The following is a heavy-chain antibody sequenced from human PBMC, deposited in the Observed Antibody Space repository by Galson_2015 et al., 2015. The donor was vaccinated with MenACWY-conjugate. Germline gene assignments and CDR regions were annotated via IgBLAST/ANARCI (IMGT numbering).Heavy chain of an antibody. D-gene: IGHD3-10*01. J-gene: IGHJ4*02. CDR1: GFTFSSYA. CDR3: AKELWFGGSYYYFDY. V-gene: IGHV3-23*01. Sequence: SLRLSCAASGFTFSSYAMSWARQAPGKGLEWVSAISGSGGSTYYADSVKGRFTISRDNSKNTLYLQMNSLRAEDTAVYYCAKELWFGGSYYYFDYWGQGTLVTVSS. CDR2: ISGSGGST.